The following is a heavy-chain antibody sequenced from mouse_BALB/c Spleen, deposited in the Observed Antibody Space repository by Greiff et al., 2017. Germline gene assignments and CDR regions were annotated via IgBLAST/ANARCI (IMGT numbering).Heavy chain of an antibody. D-gene: IGHD1-1*01. CDR3: ARDLINYYGSSYVDYAMDY. CDR1: GYTFTSYW. CDR2: INPSNGRT. V-gene: IGHV1S81*02. Sequence: QVQLQQSGAELVKPGASVKLSCKASGYTFTSYWMHWVKQRPGQGLEWIGEINPSNGRTNYNEKFKSKATLTVDKSSSTAYMQLSSLTSEDSAVYYCARDLINYYGSSYVDYAMDYWGQGTSVTVSS. J-gene: IGHJ4*01.